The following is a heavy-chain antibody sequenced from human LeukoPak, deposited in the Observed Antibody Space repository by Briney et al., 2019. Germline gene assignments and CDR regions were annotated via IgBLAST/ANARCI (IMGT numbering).Heavy chain of an antibody. Sequence: GGTLRLSCAASGFTFSNAWMSWVSQAPGKGLEWVGRIRSQTAGGATDYAAPVKGRFTISRDDSTNTLYLQMNSLKIEDTAVYYCAAPNYGDNPPWGQGTLVTVSS. CDR3: AAPNYGDNPP. V-gene: IGHV3-15*01. CDR2: IRSQTAGGAT. J-gene: IGHJ5*02. D-gene: IGHD4-23*01. CDR1: GFTFSNAW.